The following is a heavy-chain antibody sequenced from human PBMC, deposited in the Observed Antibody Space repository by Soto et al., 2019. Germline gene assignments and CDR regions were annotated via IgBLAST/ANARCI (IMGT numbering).Heavy chain of an antibody. Sequence: EVQLVESGGGLVQPGRSLRLSCAASGFTFDDYAMHWVRQAPGKGLEWVSGISCNSGSIGYADSVKGRFTISRDNAKNSLYLQMNSLGAADTALYYCEKDIAREYIAAPRYYYYGMEVWGQGTTVTVSS. J-gene: IGHJ6*02. CDR1: GFTFDDYA. CDR3: EKDIAREYIAAPRYYYYGMEV. V-gene: IGHV3-9*01. CDR2: ISCNSGSI. D-gene: IGHD6-6*01.